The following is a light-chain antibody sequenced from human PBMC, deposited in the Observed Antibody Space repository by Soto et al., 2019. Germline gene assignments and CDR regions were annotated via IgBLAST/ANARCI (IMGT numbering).Light chain of an antibody. CDR2: EVS. Sequence: QSVLTQPPSASGSPGQSVTISCTGTSSDFGGYNYVSWYQQHPGKAPKLMIYEVSKRPSGVPDRFSGSKSGNTASLTVSGLQAEDEAGYYCSSYAGSNNLGVFGTGTKVTVL. CDR3: SSYAGSNNLGV. J-gene: IGLJ1*01. CDR1: SSDFGGYNY. V-gene: IGLV2-8*01.